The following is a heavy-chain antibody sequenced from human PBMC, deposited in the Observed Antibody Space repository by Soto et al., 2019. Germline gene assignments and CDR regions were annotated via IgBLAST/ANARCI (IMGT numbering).Heavy chain of an antibody. D-gene: IGHD2-15*01. J-gene: IGHJ4*02. CDR2: IKEDGSEK. V-gene: IGHV3-7*01. CDR3: SRDVVVGAKALNY. CDR1: GFTFSNYW. Sequence: GVSLRLSCAASGFTFSNYWMTWVRQAQGKGLEWVANIKEDGSEKHYVDSVKGRFTISRDNAKNSLYLQMNSLRVEDTAVYFCSRDVVVGAKALNYWGQGALVTVSS.